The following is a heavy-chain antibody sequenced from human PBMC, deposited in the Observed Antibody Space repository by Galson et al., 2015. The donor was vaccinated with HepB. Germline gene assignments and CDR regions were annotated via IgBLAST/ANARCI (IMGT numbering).Heavy chain of an antibody. Sequence: SLRLSCAASGFTFSTYAMHWVRQAPGKGLEYVSAISSDGGSTYYADSVKGRFTISRDNSKNTLYLQMHSLRAEDTAVYYCVKAQSSSWYATEYFQHWGQGTLVTVSS. V-gene: IGHV3-64D*06. CDR3: VKAQSSSWYATEYFQH. CDR1: GFTFSTYA. D-gene: IGHD6-13*01. J-gene: IGHJ1*01. CDR2: ISSDGGST.